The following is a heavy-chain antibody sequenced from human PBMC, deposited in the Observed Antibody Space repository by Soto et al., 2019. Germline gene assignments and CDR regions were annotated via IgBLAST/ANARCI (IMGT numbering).Heavy chain of an antibody. J-gene: IGHJ4*02. V-gene: IGHV3-48*02. D-gene: IGHD1-26*01. CDR1: GFSFRSYS. CDR2: VSGSGNTQ. CDR3: ARDPKSGNQKLYFDY. Sequence: VGSLRLSCVASGFSFRSYSMNWVRQAPGKGPEWVAYVSGSGNTQYYADSVKGRFTISRDNAMQSLYLQLNSLRDEDTAVYYCARDPKSGNQKLYFDYWGQGALVTVSS.